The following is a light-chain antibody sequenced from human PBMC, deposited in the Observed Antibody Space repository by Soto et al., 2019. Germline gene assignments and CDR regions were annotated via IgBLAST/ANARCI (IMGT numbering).Light chain of an antibody. CDR1: QSISIY. J-gene: IGKJ1*01. CDR3: QHSGTSPST. V-gene: IGKV3-20*01. Sequence: DIGLKQSADTLSLSTGERATLSCRASQSISIYLAWYQQKPGQAPRLLLYDASNRATGIPDRFSGSGSGTDFTLTISRLEPEDVAVYYCQHSGTSPSTFGRGTKVDIK. CDR2: DAS.